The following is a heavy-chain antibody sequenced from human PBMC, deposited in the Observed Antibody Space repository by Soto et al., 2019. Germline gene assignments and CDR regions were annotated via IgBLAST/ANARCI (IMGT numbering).Heavy chain of an antibody. V-gene: IGHV4-59*01. CDR1: GGSIGTYF. CDR2: IYYSGTT. J-gene: IGHJ5*02. D-gene: IGHD2-15*01. Sequence: SETLSLTCTVSGGSIGTYFWSWIRQPPGKGLEWIGSIYYSGTTDYNPSLKSRVSLSLDASKNQFSLSLNSVTAADTAVYYCARVNPPCSGGSCYYTHFWFDPWGQGPLVTVSS. CDR3: ARVNPPCSGGSCYYTHFWFDP.